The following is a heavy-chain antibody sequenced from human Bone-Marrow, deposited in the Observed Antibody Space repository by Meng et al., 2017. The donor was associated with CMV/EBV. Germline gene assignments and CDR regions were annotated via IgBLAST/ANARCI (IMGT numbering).Heavy chain of an antibody. Sequence: ASVKVSCKASGYTFTAYELYWVRQAPGQGLEWMAWINPNSGATNYAKKFQDRITMTRDTSIRKAYMEVSSLTSDDTAVYYCTRNGGGLDVWGQGTMVTVSS. CDR1: GYTFTAYE. V-gene: IGHV1-2*02. J-gene: IGHJ6*02. D-gene: IGHD3-16*01. CDR3: TRNGGGLDV. CDR2: INPNSGAT.